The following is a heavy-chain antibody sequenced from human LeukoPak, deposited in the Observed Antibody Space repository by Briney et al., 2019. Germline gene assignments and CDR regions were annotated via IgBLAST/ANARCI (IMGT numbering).Heavy chain of an antibody. J-gene: IGHJ4*02. V-gene: IGHV1-24*01. CDR3: ACRDGYNWDY. D-gene: IGHD5-24*01. CDR2: FDPEDGET. Sequence: ASVKVSWKVSGYTLTELSMHWVRQAPAKGLEWMGGFDPEDGETIYAQKFQGRVTMTEDTSTDTAYMELSSLRSEDTAVYYCACRDGYNWDYWGQGTLVTVSS. CDR1: GYTLTELS.